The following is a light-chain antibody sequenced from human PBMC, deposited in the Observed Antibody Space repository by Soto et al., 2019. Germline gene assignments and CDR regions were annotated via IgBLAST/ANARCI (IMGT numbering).Light chain of an antibody. CDR1: SSDVGGYNY. V-gene: IGLV2-14*01. J-gene: IGLJ2*01. Sequence: QSALTQPASVSGTPGQSNTISCTGTSSDVGGYNYVSWYQHHPGKAPKLMISEVSNRPSGVSNRFSGSKSGNTASLTISGLQAEDEADYYCSSFTSSTAVVFGGGTKLTVL. CDR3: SSFTSSTAVV. CDR2: EVS.